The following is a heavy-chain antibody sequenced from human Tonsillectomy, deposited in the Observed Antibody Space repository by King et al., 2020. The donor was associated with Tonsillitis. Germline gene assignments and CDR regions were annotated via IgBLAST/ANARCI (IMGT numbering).Heavy chain of an antibody. CDR2: IYPGDSDT. CDR1: GHSFASYW. Sequence: VQLVQSGAEVKKPGESLKISCKGSGHSFASYWIGWVCQMPGKGLEWMGIIYPGDSDTRYSPSFQGQVTISADKSISTAYLQWSSLEASDTAMYYCARLGAGGLEFKSYFDYWGQGTLVTVSS. V-gene: IGHV5-51*03. CDR3: ARLGAGGLEFKSYFDY. D-gene: IGHD1-1*01. J-gene: IGHJ4*02.